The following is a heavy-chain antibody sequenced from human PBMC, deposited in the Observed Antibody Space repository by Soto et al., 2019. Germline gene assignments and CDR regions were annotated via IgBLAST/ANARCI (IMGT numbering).Heavy chain of an antibody. D-gene: IGHD1-7*01. CDR3: ARTESGTFDP. CDR1: GGSMSGYS. J-gene: IGHJ5*02. CDR2: IYHSGST. Sequence: SETLSLTCTVSGGSMSGYSWSWIRQPPGKGLEWIGYIYHSGSTYYNPSLKSRVTISVDRSKSQFSLKLSSVTAADTAVYYCARTESGTFDPWGQGTLVTVSS. V-gene: IGHV4-30-2*01.